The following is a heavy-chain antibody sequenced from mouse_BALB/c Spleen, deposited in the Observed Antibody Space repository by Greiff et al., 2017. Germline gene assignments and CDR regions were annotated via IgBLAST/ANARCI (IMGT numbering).Heavy chain of an antibody. CDR3: ARWGFAY. Sequence: VQLKESGPELVKTGASVKISCKASGYSFTDYYMHWVKQSPEKSFEWIGEINPSTGGTSYNQKFKGKATLTVDKSSSTAYMQLKSLTSEDSAVYYCARWGFAYWGQGTLVTVSA. CDR1: GYSFTDYY. CDR2: INPSTGGT. J-gene: IGHJ3*01. V-gene: IGHV1-42*01.